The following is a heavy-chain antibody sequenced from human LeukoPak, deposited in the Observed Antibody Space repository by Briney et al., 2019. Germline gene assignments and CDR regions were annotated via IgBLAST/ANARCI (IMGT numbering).Heavy chain of an antibody. CDR1: GASISSSNYY. D-gene: IGHD2-2*01. CDR3: ARHRAGYCSSTSCRYGAVFDY. Sequence: SETLSLTCTVSGASISSSNYYWSWIRQPPGKGLEWIGEINHSGSTNYNPSLKSRVTISVDTSKNQFSLKLSSVTAADTAVYSCARHRAGYCSSTSCRYGAVFDYWGQGTLVTVSS. CDR2: INHSGST. V-gene: IGHV4-39*01. J-gene: IGHJ4*02.